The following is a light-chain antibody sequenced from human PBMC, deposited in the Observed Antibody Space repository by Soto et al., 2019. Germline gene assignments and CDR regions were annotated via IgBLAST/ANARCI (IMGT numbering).Light chain of an antibody. J-gene: IGKJ4*01. Sequence: EIVLTQSPATLSLSPGERATLSCRASQSVSSYLAWYRQKPGQAPRLLIYDASNRATGIPARFSGSGSGTDFTLTISSLEPEDFAVYYCQQRSNWPLTFGGRTKVDIK. CDR3: QQRSNWPLT. CDR2: DAS. CDR1: QSVSSY. V-gene: IGKV3-11*01.